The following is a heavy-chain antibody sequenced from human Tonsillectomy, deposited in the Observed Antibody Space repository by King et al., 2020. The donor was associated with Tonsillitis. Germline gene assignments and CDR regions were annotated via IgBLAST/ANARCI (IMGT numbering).Heavy chain of an antibody. CDR2: ISGGGAHI. Sequence: VQLVESGGDLVQPGGSLRLSCAASGFTFSDYAMNWVRQAPGKGLEWGSAISGGGAHIYYADSVKGRFTISIANSKKTLYLQMNSLRAEDTAVYYCAKDGGGWYTSGWYYFDSWGQGTLVTVSS. CDR3: AKDGGGWYTSGWYYFDS. CDR1: GFTFSDYA. J-gene: IGHJ4*02. V-gene: IGHV3-23*04. D-gene: IGHD6-19*01.